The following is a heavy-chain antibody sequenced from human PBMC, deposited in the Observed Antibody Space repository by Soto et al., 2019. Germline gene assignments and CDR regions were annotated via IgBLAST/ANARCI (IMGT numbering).Heavy chain of an antibody. J-gene: IGHJ4*02. V-gene: IGHV3-11*06. CDR2: ISSSSSYT. CDR3: ARISSCGSPFDY. Sequence: GGSLRLSCAASGFTFSDYYMSWIRQAPGKGLEWVSYISSSSSYTNYADSVKGRFTISRDNAKNSLYLQINSLRAEDTAVYYCARISSCGSPFDYWGPGTLVTVSS. D-gene: IGHD2-15*01. CDR1: GFTFSDYY.